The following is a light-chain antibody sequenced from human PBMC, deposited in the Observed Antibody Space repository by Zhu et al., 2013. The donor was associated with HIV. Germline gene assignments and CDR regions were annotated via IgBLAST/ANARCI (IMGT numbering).Light chain of an antibody. V-gene: IGLV3-1*01. CDR3: QAWDSRTAV. CDR1: KLGYKY. CDR2: QDT. J-gene: IGLJ2*01. Sequence: SYDLTQAPSVSVSPGQTASITCSGDKLGYKYACWYQQKPGQSPVLVIYQDTERPSGIPERFSGSNSGNTATLTISGTQPMDEADYYCQAWDSRTAVFGGGTKLTVL.